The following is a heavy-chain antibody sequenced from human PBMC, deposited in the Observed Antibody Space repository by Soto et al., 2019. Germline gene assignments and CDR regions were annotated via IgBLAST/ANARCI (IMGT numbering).Heavy chain of an antibody. J-gene: IGHJ3*02. CDR1: GFTFSSYS. CDR3: ARDRGARGIGAFDI. Sequence: EVQLVESGGGLVKPGGSLRLSCAASGFTFSSYSMNWVRQAPGKGLEWVSSISSSSSYIYYADSVKGRFTISRDNAKNSLYLQMNSLRAEDTAVYYCARDRGARGIGAFDIWGQGTMVTVSS. V-gene: IGHV3-21*01. D-gene: IGHD6-13*01. CDR2: ISSSSSYI.